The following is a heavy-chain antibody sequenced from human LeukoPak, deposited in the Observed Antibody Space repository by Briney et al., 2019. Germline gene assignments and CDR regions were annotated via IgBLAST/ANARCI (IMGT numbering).Heavy chain of an antibody. J-gene: IGHJ3*02. D-gene: IGHD6-13*01. Sequence: SVKVSCKASGYTFTGYYMHWVRQAPGQGLEWMGGIIPIFGTANYAQKFQGRVTITADESTSTAYMELSSLRSEDAAVYYCARGVTRWVYDAFDIWGQGTMVTVSS. CDR1: GYTFTGYY. CDR3: ARGVTRWVYDAFDI. CDR2: IIPIFGTA. V-gene: IGHV1-69*13.